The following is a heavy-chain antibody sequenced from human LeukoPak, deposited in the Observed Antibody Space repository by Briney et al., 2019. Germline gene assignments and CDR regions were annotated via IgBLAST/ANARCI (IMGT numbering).Heavy chain of an antibody. Sequence: GGSLRLSCAASGFTFTNAWMNWVRQAPGKGLEWVGRIKSRADGETIDYAAPVKGRFTFSRDDSKNMLYLQMNSLKSEDTAVYYCSTLTSRGLSDSWGQGTLVTVSS. D-gene: IGHD1-20*01. J-gene: IGHJ4*02. CDR2: IKSRADGETI. CDR1: GFTFTNAW. V-gene: IGHV3-15*07. CDR3: STLTSRGLSDS.